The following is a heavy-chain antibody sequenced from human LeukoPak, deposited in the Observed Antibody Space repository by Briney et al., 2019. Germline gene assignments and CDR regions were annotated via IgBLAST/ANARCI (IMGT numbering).Heavy chain of an antibody. V-gene: IGHV3-33*06. CDR3: AKDFGGYYYDTSGPDY. CDR1: GFTFSHHA. J-gene: IGHJ4*02. D-gene: IGHD3-22*01. CDR2: IWYDGAQK. Sequence: PGGSLRLSCETSGFTFSHHAMHWVRQAPGKGLEWVAAIWYDGAQKYYADSLRGRCTISRDNSKSTLYLEMNSLGAEDTAVYYCAKDFGGYYYDTSGPDYWGQGTLVTVAS.